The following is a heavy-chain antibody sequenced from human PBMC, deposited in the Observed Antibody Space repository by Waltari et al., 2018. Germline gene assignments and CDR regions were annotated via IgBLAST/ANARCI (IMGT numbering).Heavy chain of an antibody. V-gene: IGHV3-53*02. CDR1: GFTVSSDY. D-gene: IGHD5-18*01. Sequence: EVQLVETGGGLIQPGGSLRLSCAASGFTVSSDYMGWVRQAPGKGLECVSVIYSSGSTDYADSVKGRFTISRDNSKNTVYLQMHSLRAEDTAVYYCAREGVDTANDYWGQGTQVTVSS. CDR3: AREGVDTANDY. CDR2: IYSSGST. J-gene: IGHJ4*02.